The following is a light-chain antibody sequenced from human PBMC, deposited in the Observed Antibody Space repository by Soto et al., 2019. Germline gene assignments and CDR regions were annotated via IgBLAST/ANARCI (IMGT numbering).Light chain of an antibody. Sequence: DIQMTQSPSSLSASVGDRVTITCRASQGISIYLAWFQQKPGKVPKLLIYAASTLQSGDPSRFSGSGSGTDFTLTISSLQPEDVATYYCQKYNSAPLTFGGGTKVEIK. CDR2: AAS. CDR3: QKYNSAPLT. V-gene: IGKV1-27*01. CDR1: QGISIY. J-gene: IGKJ4*01.